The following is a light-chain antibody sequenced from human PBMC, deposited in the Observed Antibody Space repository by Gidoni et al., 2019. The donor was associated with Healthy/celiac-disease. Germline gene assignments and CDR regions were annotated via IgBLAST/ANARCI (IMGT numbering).Light chain of an antibody. Sequence: EIVLTQSPGTLSLSPRERATLSCRSSQSVSSSYLAWYQQKPGQAPRLLISGASSRATGIPDRFSGSGSGTDFTLTISRLEPEDFAVYYCQQFGSSPTWTFGQGTKVEIK. J-gene: IGKJ1*01. CDR1: QSVSSSY. V-gene: IGKV3-20*01. CDR3: QQFGSSPTWT. CDR2: GAS.